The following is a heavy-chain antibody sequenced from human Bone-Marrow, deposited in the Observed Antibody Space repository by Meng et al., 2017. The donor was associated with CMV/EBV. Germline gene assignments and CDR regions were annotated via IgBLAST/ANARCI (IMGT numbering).Heavy chain of an antibody. CDR3: ARDCSSTSCYTD. D-gene: IGHD2-2*02. CDR1: GFTFSSYS. V-gene: IGHV3-21*01. CDR2: ISSSSSYI. J-gene: IGHJ4*02. Sequence: GGSLRLSCAASGFTFSSYSMNWVRQAPGKGLEWVSSISSSSSYIYYADSVKGRFTISRDNAKNSLYLQMNSLRAEDTAVYYCARDCSSTSCYTDWGQGTLVTVPS.